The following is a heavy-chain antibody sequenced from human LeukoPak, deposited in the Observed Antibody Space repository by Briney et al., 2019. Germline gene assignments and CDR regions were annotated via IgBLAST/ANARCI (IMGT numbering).Heavy chain of an antibody. D-gene: IGHD2-8*02. CDR1: GTSINRGTHY. V-gene: IGHV4-61*02. CDR3: ARDRSYYSDTGAYY. Sequence: SQTLSLTCSVSGTSINRGTHYWSWVRQAAGKGLEWIGRVYATGNTNYNPSLWSRLSISIDTSRNQFSLRLGSVTAADTAIYYCARDRSYYSDTGAYYWGQGKMVIVSS. CDR2: VYATGNT. J-gene: IGHJ4*02.